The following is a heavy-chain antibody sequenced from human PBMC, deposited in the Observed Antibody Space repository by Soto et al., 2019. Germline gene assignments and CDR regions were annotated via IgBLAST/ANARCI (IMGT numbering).Heavy chain of an antibody. CDR2: IYYSGST. CDR3: ARGHPVDV. Sequence: SDPLSVTCSVSGGCISIYYWSWIRQPPGKGLEWIGYIYYSGSTNYNPSLKSRVTISVDTSKNQFSLKLSSVTAADTAVYYCARGHPVDVWGKGTTVTVSS. CDR1: GGCISIYY. V-gene: IGHV4-59*07. J-gene: IGHJ6*04.